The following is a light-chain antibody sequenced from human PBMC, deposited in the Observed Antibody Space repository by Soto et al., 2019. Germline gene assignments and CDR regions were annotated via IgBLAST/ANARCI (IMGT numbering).Light chain of an antibody. Sequence: DIQMTQSPSSLSASVGDTVTITCRASQSISNYLNWYQQKPGKAPKLLFYAASSLQSGVPSRFSGSGSGTDFTLTISSLQPEDFATYYCQQSYSTPRTFGGGTKVDIK. V-gene: IGKV1-39*01. CDR3: QQSYSTPRT. CDR2: AAS. J-gene: IGKJ4*01. CDR1: QSISNY.